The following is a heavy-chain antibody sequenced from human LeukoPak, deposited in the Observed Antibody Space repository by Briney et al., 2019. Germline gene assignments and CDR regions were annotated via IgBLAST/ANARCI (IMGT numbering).Heavy chain of an antibody. Sequence: TGVSLRLSCAASGFTFDDYAMHWVRQAPGKGLEWVSGISWNSGSIGYAYSVKGRVTIYRDNDKNSLYLQMNSLRAEDTALYYCEKDIYYDSSGSYAFDIWGQGTMVTVSS. J-gene: IGHJ3*02. CDR3: EKDIYYDSSGSYAFDI. CDR1: GFTFDDYA. V-gene: IGHV3-9*01. D-gene: IGHD3-22*01. CDR2: ISWNSGSI.